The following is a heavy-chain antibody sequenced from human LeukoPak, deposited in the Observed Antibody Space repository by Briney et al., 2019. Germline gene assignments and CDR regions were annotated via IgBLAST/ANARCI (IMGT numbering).Heavy chain of an antibody. CDR3: ARDIYYYDTTDPKTYSDY. CDR1: GYAFTNFG. V-gene: IGHV1-18*01. Sequence: GASVKVSCKASGYAFTNFGISWVRQAPGQGLEWMGWINTHDGRTDYVHKFQDRVTMTTDTSTSTAYMELRGLRSDDAAVYYCARDIYYYDTTDPKTYSDYWGQGTLVTVSS. J-gene: IGHJ4*02. CDR2: INTHDGRT. D-gene: IGHD3-22*01.